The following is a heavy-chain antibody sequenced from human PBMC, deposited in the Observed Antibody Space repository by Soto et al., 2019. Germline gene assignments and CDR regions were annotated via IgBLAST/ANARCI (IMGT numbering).Heavy chain of an antibody. CDR2: ISYDGSNT. CDR3: AKSILRTYYYDSSGYPSIAFDI. CDR1: GYTFTSYY. J-gene: IGHJ3*02. V-gene: IGHV3-30*18. D-gene: IGHD3-22*01. Sequence: SCKASGYTFTSYYMHWVRQAPGKGLEWVAIISYDGSNTYYADSVKGRFTISRDNSKNTLYLQMNSLRAEDTAVYYCAKSILRTYYYDSSGYPSIAFDIWGQGTMVTVSS.